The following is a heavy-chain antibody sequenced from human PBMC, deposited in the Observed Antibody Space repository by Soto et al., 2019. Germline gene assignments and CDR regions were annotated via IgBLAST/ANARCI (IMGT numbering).Heavy chain of an antibody. CDR1: GGSFSAYS. J-gene: IGHJ6*02. Sequence: SETLSLTCVVYGGSFSAYSCTWLRQSPGKGLEWIGEITHGGSTDYNPALKSRLVMSVDTSKNQFSLRVTSVTAADAAVYFCARARFDSWSHIYYGLEVWGQGTTVTVSS. V-gene: IGHV4-34*01. D-gene: IGHD3-3*01. CDR3: ARARFDSWSHIYYGLEV. CDR2: ITHGGST.